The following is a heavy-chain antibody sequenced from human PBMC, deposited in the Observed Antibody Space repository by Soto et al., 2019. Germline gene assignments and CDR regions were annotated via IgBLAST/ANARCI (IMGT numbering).Heavy chain of an antibody. V-gene: IGHV1-69*01. CDR2: IIPIFGTA. CDR1: GGTFSSYA. Sequence: QVQLVQSGAEVQKPGSSVKVSCKASGGTFSSYAISWVRQAPGQGLEWMGGIIPIFGTANYAQKFQGRVTITADESTSTAYMELSSLRSEDTAVYYCARDSVVVVAAKGPSFDYWGQGTLVTVSS. CDR3: ARDSVVVVAAKGPSFDY. D-gene: IGHD2-15*01. J-gene: IGHJ4*02.